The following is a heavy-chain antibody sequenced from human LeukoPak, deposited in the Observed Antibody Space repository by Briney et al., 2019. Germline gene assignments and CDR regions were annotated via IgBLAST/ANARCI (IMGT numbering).Heavy chain of an antibody. CDR2: IIPILGIA. CDR1: GGTFSSYA. V-gene: IGHV1-69*04. CDR3: ARGYYYDSSGYYTPDY. J-gene: IGHJ4*02. Sequence: SVKVSCKASGGTFSSYAISWVRQAPGQGLEWMGRIIPILGIANYAQKFQGRVAITADKSTSTAYMELSSLRSDDTAVYYCARGYYYDSSGYYTPDYWGQGTLVTVSS. D-gene: IGHD3-22*01.